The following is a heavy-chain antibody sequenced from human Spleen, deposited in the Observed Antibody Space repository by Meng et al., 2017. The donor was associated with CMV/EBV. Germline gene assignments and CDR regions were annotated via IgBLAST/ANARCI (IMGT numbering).Heavy chain of an antibody. CDR2: IYSGGST. CDR3: ARATGEWYYGIDV. Sequence: GESLKISCAASGFTVSSNYMSWVRQAPGKGLEWVSVIYSGGSTYYADSMKGRFTIARDNSKNSLYLQMNSLRAEDTAVYYCARATGEWYYGIDVWGQGTTVTVSS. CDR1: GFTVSSNY. D-gene: IGHD7-27*01. J-gene: IGHJ6*02. V-gene: IGHV3-66*02.